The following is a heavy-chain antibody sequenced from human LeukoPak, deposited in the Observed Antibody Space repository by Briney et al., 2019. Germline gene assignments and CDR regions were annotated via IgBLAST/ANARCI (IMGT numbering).Heavy chain of an antibody. Sequence: ASVKVSCKVSGYTLTQLSMHWVRQAPGKGLEWMGGFDPEDGETIYAQKFQGRVTMTEDTSTDTAYMELSSLRSEDTAVYYCATPLDFWSGYYYWGQGTLVTVSS. V-gene: IGHV1-24*01. CDR2: FDPEDGET. CDR3: ATPLDFWSGYYY. D-gene: IGHD3-3*01. J-gene: IGHJ4*02. CDR1: GYTLTQLS.